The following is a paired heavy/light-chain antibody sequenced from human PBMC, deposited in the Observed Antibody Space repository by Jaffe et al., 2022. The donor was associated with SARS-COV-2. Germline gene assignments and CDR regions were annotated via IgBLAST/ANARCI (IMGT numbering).Light chain of an antibody. CDR2: SNN. J-gene: IGLJ7*01. V-gene: IGLV1-44*01. Sequence: QSVLTQPPSASGTPGQRVTISCSGSSSNIGSNTVNWYQQLPGTAPKLLIYSNNQRPSGVPDRFSGSKSGTSASLAISGLQSEDEADYYCAAWDDSLNGAVFGGGTQLTVL. CDR3: AAWDDSLNGAV. CDR1: SSNIGSNT.
Heavy chain of an antibody. CDR2: ISSSGSTI. CDR1: GFTFSSYE. CDR3: ARVGTTVTYGVWDAFDI. Sequence: EVQLVESGGGLVQPGGSLRLSCAASGFTFSSYEMNWVRQAPGKGLEWVSYISSSGSTIYYADSVKGRFTISRDNAKNSLYLQMNSLRAEDTAVYYCARVGTTVTYGVWDAFDIWGQGTMVTVSS. J-gene: IGHJ3*02. D-gene: IGHD4-17*01. V-gene: IGHV3-48*03.